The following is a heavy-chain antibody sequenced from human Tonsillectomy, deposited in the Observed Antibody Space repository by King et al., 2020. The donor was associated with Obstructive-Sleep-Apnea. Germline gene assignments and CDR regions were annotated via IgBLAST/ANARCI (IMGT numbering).Heavy chain of an antibody. CDR1: GFSFRTYA. CDR3: AKHSPGTYQYYGMDA. CDR2: LTDSGGRT. J-gene: IGHJ6*02. Sequence: VQLVESGGGLVQPGGSLRLSCAASGFSFRTYAMSWVRQAPGKGLEWISALTDSGGRTFYADSVKGRFTISRDNSKNTLFLQMNSLRAEDTAVYYCAKHSPGTYQYYGMDAWGQGTTVTVSS. V-gene: IGHV3-23*04. D-gene: IGHD2-21*01.